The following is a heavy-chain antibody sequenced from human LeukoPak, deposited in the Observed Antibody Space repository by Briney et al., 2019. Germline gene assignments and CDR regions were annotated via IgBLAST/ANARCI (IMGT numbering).Heavy chain of an antibody. J-gene: IGHJ4*02. CDR2: INYDGSTT. Sequence: GGSLRLSSAASGFTFSIYWMHWVRQAPGKGLVWVSRINYDGSTTIYADSVKGRFTISRDNAKNTLYLQMNSLRADDTAVYYCARAPNGELDYWGQGTLVTVSS. CDR3: ARAPNGELDY. D-gene: IGHD4-17*01. V-gene: IGHV3-74*01. CDR1: GFTFSIYW.